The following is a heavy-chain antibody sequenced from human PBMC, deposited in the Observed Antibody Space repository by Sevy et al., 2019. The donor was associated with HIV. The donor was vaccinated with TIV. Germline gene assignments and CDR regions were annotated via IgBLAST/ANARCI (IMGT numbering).Heavy chain of an antibody. Sequence: GGSLRLSCAASGFTVNTNYMSWVRQAPGKGLEWVSGFYSGGSTYYADSVKGRFTISRDNSKNTLYLQMNSLRDEDTAVYYCARESSKGSGNRYYYGMDVWGQGTTVTVSS. V-gene: IGHV3-66*01. CDR1: GFTVNTNY. D-gene: IGHD2-15*01. CDR3: ARESSKGSGNRYYYGMDV. J-gene: IGHJ6*02. CDR2: FYSGGST.